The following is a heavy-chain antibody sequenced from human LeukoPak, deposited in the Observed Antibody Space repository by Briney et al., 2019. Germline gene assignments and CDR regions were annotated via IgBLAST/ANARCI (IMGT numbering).Heavy chain of an antibody. J-gene: IGHJ6*03. D-gene: IGHD3-10*01. V-gene: IGHV4-34*01. CDR1: GGSFSGDY. CDR2: INHSGST. Sequence: SETLSLTCGVYGGSFSGDYWSWVRQPPGKGLEWIGEINHSGSTNYNPSLKSRVTISVDTSKNQFSLKLSSVTAADTAVYYCARQRRVRGAKEVYYYYYYYMDVWGKGTTVTISS. CDR3: ARQRRVRGAKEVYYYYYYYMDV.